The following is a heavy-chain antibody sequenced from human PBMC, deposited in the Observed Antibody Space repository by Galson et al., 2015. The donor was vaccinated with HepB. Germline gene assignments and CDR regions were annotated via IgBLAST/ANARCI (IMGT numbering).Heavy chain of an antibody. J-gene: IGHJ2*01. CDR2: IIPIFGTA. V-gene: IGHV1-69*13. D-gene: IGHD2-2*01. CDR1: GGTFGSYA. Sequence: SVKVSCKASGGTFGSYAISWVRQAPGQGLEWMGGIIPIFGTANYAQKFQGRVTITADESTSTAYMELSSLRSEDTAVYYCARVVVVPAAISGIYWYFDLWGRGTLVTVSS. CDR3: ARVVVVPAAISGIYWYFDL.